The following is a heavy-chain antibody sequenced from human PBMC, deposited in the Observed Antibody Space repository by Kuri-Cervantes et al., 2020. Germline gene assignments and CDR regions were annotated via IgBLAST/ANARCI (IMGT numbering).Heavy chain of an antibody. D-gene: IGHD1-26*01. CDR2: ISFDGSNK. V-gene: IGHV3-30*18. J-gene: IGHJ4*01. CDR1: GFTFSSYS. CDR3: AKSSGVGATGSFFFDY. Sequence: LSLTCAASGFTFSSYSMNWVRQAPGKGLEWVAIISFDGSNKYYADSVKGRFTISRDNSKNTLYLQMNSLIPEDTAVYFCAKSSGVGATGSFFFDYWGHGTLVTVSS.